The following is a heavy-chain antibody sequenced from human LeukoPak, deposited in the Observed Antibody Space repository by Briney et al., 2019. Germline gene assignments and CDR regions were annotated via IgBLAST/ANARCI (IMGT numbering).Heavy chain of an antibody. V-gene: IGHV4-31*03. CDR2: IYYSGST. CDR1: GGSISGYY. J-gene: IGHJ4*02. D-gene: IGHD3-22*01. Sequence: PSETLSLTCTVSGGSISGYYWSWIRQHPGKGLEWIGYIYYSGSTYYNPSLKSRVTISVDTSKNQFSLKLSSVTAADTAVYYCARDSQGLSSGYYRGFDYWGQGTLVTVSS. CDR3: ARDSQGLSSGYYRGFDY.